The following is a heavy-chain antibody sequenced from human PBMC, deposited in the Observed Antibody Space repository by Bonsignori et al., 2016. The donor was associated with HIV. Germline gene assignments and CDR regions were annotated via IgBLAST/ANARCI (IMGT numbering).Heavy chain of an antibody. D-gene: IGHD3-22*01. CDR2: IYYSGTT. Sequence: WIRQPPGKGLEWIGYIYYSGTTYYNPSLKSRVTISVDTSKNQFSLKLSSVTAADTAVYYCARDHHYYDSSGYRYFDAFDIWGQGTMVTVSS. J-gene: IGHJ3*02. V-gene: IGHV4-30-4*01. CDR3: ARDHHYYDSSGYRYFDAFDI.